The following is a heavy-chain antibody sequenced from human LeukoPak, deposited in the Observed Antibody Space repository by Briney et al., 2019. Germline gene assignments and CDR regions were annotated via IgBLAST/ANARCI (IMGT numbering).Heavy chain of an antibody. Sequence: SVKVSCKASGGTFSSYAISWVRQAPGQGLEWMGGIIPIFGTANYAQKFQGRVTITADESTSTAYMELSSLRSEDTAVYYCAVNEGGWSGFDYWGQGTLDTVSS. CDR3: AVNEGGWSGFDY. J-gene: IGHJ4*02. CDR1: GGTFSSYA. D-gene: IGHD6-19*01. V-gene: IGHV1-69*01. CDR2: IIPIFGTA.